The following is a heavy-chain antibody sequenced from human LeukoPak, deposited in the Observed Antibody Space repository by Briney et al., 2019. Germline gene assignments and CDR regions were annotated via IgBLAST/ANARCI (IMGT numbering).Heavy chain of an antibody. CDR1: GYTFTGYY. J-gene: IGHJ4*02. CDR3: ARGSRGSYLYYFDY. CDR2: INPNSGGT. Sequence: APVKVSCKASGYTFTGYYMHWVRQAPGQGLEWMGWINPNSGGTNYAQKFQGRVTMTRDTSISTAYMELSRLRSDDTAVYYCARGSRGSYLYYFDYWGQGTLVTVSS. V-gene: IGHV1-2*02. D-gene: IGHD1-26*01.